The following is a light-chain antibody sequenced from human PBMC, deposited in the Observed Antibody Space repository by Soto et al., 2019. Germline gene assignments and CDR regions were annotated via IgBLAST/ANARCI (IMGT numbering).Light chain of an antibody. CDR1: QTISSW. Sequence: DIQMTQSPSTLSGSVGDRVTITCRASQTISSWLAWYQQKPGKAAKLLIYKASTLKSGFPSRFSGSGYGIEFPPTISSLQPDDFASYNCQHHNSDSWAFDPGTKV. J-gene: IGKJ1*01. CDR2: KAS. CDR3: QHHNSDSWA. V-gene: IGKV1-5*03.